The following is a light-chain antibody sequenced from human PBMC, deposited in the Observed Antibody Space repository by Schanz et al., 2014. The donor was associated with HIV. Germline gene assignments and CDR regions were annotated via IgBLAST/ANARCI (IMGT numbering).Light chain of an antibody. CDR3: QQFGGSPYT. CDR2: DAS. CDR1: QSVPSSH. J-gene: IGKJ2*01. V-gene: IGKV3-20*01. Sequence: EIVLTQSPGTLSLSPGERATLSCRASQSVPSSHLAWYQQKPGQAPRLLIYDASNRATGIPARFSGSGSGTDFTLTISRLEPEDFAVYYCQQFGGSPYTFGQGTKLEIK.